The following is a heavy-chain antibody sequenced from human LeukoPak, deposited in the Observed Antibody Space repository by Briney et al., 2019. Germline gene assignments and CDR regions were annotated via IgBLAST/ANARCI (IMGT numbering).Heavy chain of an antibody. CDR2: IIPILGIA. Sequence: GSSVKVSCKASGGTFSSYAISWVRQAPGQGLEWMGRIIPILGIANYAQKFQGRVTITADKSTSTAYMELSSLRSEDTAVYYCARRHYYDSSGPDYWGQGTLVTVSS. J-gene: IGHJ4*02. CDR1: GGTFSSYA. V-gene: IGHV1-69*04. D-gene: IGHD3-22*01. CDR3: ARRHYYDSSGPDY.